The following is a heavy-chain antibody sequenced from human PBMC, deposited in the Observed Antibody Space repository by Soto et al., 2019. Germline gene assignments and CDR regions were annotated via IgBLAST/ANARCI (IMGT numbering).Heavy chain of an antibody. CDR3: ARVALGYDYADV. CDR1: GYTFNAFY. J-gene: IGHJ6*02. D-gene: IGHD4-17*01. CDR2: INPSGDGT. Sequence: QVQLVQSGAEVKKPGASVKVSCKAFGYTFNAFYMHWVRQAPGQGLEWMGVINPSGDGTSYAQNFQGRVTMNRYTSTSTVYMELSSLRSEDTAVYYCARVALGYDYADVWGQGTTVTVSS. V-gene: IGHV1-46*02.